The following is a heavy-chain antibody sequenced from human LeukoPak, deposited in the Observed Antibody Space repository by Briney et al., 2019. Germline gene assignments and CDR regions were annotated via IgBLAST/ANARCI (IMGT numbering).Heavy chain of an antibody. V-gene: IGHV3-48*01. CDR3: ARSYDSSGYYFRAVEY. CDR1: GFTFSSYS. D-gene: IGHD3-22*01. CDR2: ISSSSSTI. Sequence: GGSLRLSCAASGFTFSSYSMNWVRQAPGKGLEWVSYISSSSSTIYYADSVKGRFTISRDNAKNSLYLQMNSLRAEDTALYYCARSYDSSGYYFRAVEYWGQGTLVTVSS. J-gene: IGHJ4*02.